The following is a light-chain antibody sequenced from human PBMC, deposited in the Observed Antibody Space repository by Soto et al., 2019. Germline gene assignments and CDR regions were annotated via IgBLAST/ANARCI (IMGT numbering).Light chain of an antibody. CDR2: GNT. CDR1: SSDIRAGHD. CDR3: QSFDASLRGWV. J-gene: IGLJ3*02. V-gene: IGLV1-40*01. Sequence: QAVLTQPPSVSGAPGQRVTISCAGSSSDIRAGHDVHWYQQLPGTAPKLLIYGNTNRPSGVPDRFSGSKSGASASLAITGLQPEDEADYHCQSFDASLRGWVFGGGTKLTVL.